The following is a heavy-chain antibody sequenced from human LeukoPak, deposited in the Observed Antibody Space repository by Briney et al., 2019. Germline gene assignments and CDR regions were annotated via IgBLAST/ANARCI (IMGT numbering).Heavy chain of an antibody. CDR3: ARDLSIAAAWEGDY. J-gene: IGHJ4*02. Sequence: ASVKVSCKASGYTFTSYGITWVRLAPGQGLEWMGWISAYNGNTNYAQKLQGRVTMTADTSTSTAYMELRSLRSDDTAVYYCARDLSIAAAWEGDYWGQGTLVTVSS. V-gene: IGHV1-18*01. CDR2: ISAYNGNT. D-gene: IGHD6-13*01. CDR1: GYTFTSYG.